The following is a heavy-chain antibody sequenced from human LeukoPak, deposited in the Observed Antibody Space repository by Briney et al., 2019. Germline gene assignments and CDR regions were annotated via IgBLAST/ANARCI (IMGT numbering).Heavy chain of an antibody. J-gene: IGHJ6*02. Sequence: PSETLSLTCTVSGGSINSGSYYWSWIRQPAGKGLECIGRIYTSGSTNYNPSLKSRVTISVDTSKNQFSLKLSSVTAADTAVYYCAREARSSWYYYYYGMDVWGQGTTVTVSS. V-gene: IGHV4-61*02. D-gene: IGHD6-13*01. CDR3: AREARSSWYYYYYGMDV. CDR1: GGSINSGSYY. CDR2: IYTSGST.